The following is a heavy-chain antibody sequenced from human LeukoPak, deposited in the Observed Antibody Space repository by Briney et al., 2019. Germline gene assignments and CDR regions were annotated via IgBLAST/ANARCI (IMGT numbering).Heavy chain of an antibody. D-gene: IGHD7-27*01. CDR3: AKVQLGIGVDY. CDR2: ISGSGGST. Sequence: GGSLRLSCAASGFTFSSFAMSWVSRAPGKGLERVSSISGSGGSTYYADSVKGRFTISRDDSKNTLYLQMNSLRAEDTAVYYCAKVQLGIGVDYWGQGTLVTVSS. V-gene: IGHV3-23*01. CDR1: GFTFSSFA. J-gene: IGHJ4*02.